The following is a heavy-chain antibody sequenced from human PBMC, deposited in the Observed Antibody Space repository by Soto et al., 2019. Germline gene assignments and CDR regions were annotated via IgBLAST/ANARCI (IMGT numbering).Heavy chain of an antibody. CDR3: TRDASRDSSARGWFDP. CDR1: GVTFRSFT. V-gene: IGHV3-21*01. D-gene: IGHD6-13*01. Sequence: LRLSCAASGVTFRSFTMNWVRQAPGKGLEWVSTISSNSAYIYYTDALRGRFTISRDNAKNSLHLQMNSLRAEDTAVYYCTRDASRDSSARGWFDPWGPGTLVTVS. J-gene: IGHJ5*02. CDR2: ISSNSAYI.